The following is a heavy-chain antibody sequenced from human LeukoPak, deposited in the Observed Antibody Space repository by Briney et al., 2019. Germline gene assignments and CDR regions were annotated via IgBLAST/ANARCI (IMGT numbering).Heavy chain of an antibody. J-gene: IGHJ5*02. CDR3: AKGGYSYGSRWFDP. D-gene: IGHD5-18*01. V-gene: IGHV3-23*01. Sequence: PGRSLRLSCAASGFTFSSYGMHWVRQAPGKGLEWVSGISGGGGNSDYADSVKGRFTISRNDSNNTLYLQMTSLGADDTAVYYCAKGGYSYGSRWFDPWGQGTLVTVSS. CDR2: ISGGGGNS. CDR1: GFTFSSYG.